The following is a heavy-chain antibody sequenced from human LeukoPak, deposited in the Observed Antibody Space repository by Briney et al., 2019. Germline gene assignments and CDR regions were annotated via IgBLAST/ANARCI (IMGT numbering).Heavy chain of an antibody. J-gene: IGHJ4*02. CDR2: ISSSSSYI. Sequence: PGGSLRLSCAASGFTFSSYSMNWVRQAPGKGLEWVSSISSSSSYIYYADSLKGRFTISRDNAKNSLCLQMNSLRAEDTAVYYCARGGTAVEDYWGQGTLVTVSS. D-gene: IGHD6-19*01. CDR1: GFTFSSYS. CDR3: ARGGTAVEDY. V-gene: IGHV3-21*01.